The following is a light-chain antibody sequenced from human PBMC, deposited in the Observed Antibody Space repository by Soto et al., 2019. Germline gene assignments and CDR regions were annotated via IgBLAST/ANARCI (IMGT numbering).Light chain of an antibody. V-gene: IGLV2-14*01. J-gene: IGLJ2*01. CDR1: SSDVGGYNY. CDR3: SSYTGSSIVV. CDR2: DVS. Sequence: QSALTQPASVSGSPGQSITISCTGTSSDVGGYNYVSWYQQHPGKAPKLMIYDVSNRPSGVSNRFSGSKSGNTASLTISGLQAEGEADYYCSSYTGSSIVVFGGGTKLTVL.